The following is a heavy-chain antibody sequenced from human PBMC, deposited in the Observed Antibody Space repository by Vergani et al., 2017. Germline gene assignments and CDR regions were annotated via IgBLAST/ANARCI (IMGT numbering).Heavy chain of an antibody. D-gene: IGHD2-15*01. V-gene: IGHV3-23*01. CDR2: ISGSGGST. J-gene: IGHJ1*01. CDR3: AKGYCSGGSCYSEYFQH. CDR1: GFTFSSYA. Sequence: EVQLSESGGGLVQPGGSLRLSCAASGFTFSSYAMSWVRQAPGKGLEWVSAISGSGGSTYYADSVKGRFTISRDNSKNTLYLQMNSLRAEDTAVYYCAKGYCSGGSCYSEYFQHWGQGTLVTVSS.